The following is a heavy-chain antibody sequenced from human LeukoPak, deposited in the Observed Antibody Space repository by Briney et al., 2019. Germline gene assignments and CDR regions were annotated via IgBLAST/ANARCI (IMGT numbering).Heavy chain of an antibody. V-gene: IGHV3-11*04. CDR3: ARDSLYYYGSGSYLDY. CDR2: ISSGGNTI. CDR1: GFTFSDYY. Sequence: GGSLRLSCAASGFTFSDYYMSWIRQAPGKGLEWISHISSGGNTIYYADSVKGRFTISRDNTKNSLYLQMNSLRAEDTAVYYCARDSLYYYGSGSYLDYWGQGTLVTVSS. J-gene: IGHJ4*02. D-gene: IGHD3-10*01.